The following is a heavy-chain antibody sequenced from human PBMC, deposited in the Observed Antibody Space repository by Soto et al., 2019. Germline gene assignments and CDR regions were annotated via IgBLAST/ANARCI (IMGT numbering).Heavy chain of an antibody. CDR1: GASMNSYH. V-gene: IGHV4-4*07. J-gene: IGHJ5*02. CDR2: IHSSGST. D-gene: IGHD2-2*02. Sequence: SETLSLTCTVSGASMNSYHWSWIRQPAGKGLEWIGHIHSSGSTNYNPSLKSRVTISLDTSKNQFSLKLSSVTAADTAVYYCASAVPAAIVPTDWFDPWGQGTLVTVSS. CDR3: ASAVPAAIVPTDWFDP.